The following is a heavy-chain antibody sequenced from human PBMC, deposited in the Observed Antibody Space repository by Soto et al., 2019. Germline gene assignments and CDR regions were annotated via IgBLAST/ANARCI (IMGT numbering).Heavy chain of an antibody. CDR2: IIANNGNT. D-gene: IGHD6-19*01. Sequence: ASVKVSCKASGGGNLRDYRTTWVRRAPGQGLEWMGGIIANNGNTNYPQNFQGRVTLTTDTSTRTAYMELRSLRSDDTAVYYCVRDDITVPGTVDYWGQGTLVTVSS. V-gene: IGHV1-18*04. CDR1: GGGNLRDYR. J-gene: IGHJ4*02. CDR3: VRDDITVPGTVDY.